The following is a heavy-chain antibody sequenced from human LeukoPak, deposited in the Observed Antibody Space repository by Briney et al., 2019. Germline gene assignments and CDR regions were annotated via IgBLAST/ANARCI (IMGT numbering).Heavy chain of an antibody. Sequence: ASVKVSCKASGYTFTSYYMHWVRQAPGQGLAWMGIINPNGDSTTYAQKFQGRVTMTRNTSISTAYMELSSLRSEDTAVYYCARGPIQLWYLRKEKQRKYFDYWGQGTLVTVSS. CDR3: ARGPIQLWYLRKEKQRKYFDY. V-gene: IGHV1-46*01. J-gene: IGHJ4*02. D-gene: IGHD5-18*01. CDR2: INPNGDST. CDR1: GYTFTSYY.